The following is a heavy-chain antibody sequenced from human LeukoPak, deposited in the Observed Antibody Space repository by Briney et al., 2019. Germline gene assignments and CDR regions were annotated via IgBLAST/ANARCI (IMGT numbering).Heavy chain of an antibody. Sequence: ASVKVSCKASGYTFTSYYMHWVRQAPGQGLEWMGIINPSGGSTSYAQKFQGRVTMTRDTSTSTVYMELSSLRSEDTAVYYCARDPSSGSGSYYQTSDYWGQGTLVTVSS. V-gene: IGHV1-46*01. CDR3: ARDPSSGSGSYYQTSDY. D-gene: IGHD3-10*01. J-gene: IGHJ4*02. CDR2: INPSGGST. CDR1: GYTFTSYY.